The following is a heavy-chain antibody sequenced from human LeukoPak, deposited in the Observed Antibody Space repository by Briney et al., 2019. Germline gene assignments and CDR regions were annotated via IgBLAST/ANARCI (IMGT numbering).Heavy chain of an antibody. CDR1: GGSISSYY. Sequence: SETLSLTCTVSGGSISSYYWSWIRQPPGKGLEWIGYIYYSGSTNHNPSLKSRVTISVDTSKNQFSLKLSSVTAADTAVYYCGRAYCGGDCYIDAFDIWGQGTMGTGSS. V-gene: IGHV4-59*01. CDR2: IYYSGST. J-gene: IGHJ3*02. CDR3: GRAYCGGDCYIDAFDI. D-gene: IGHD2-21*02.